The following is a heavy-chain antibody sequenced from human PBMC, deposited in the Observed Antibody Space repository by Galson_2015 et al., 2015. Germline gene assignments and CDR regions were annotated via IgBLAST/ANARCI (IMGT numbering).Heavy chain of an antibody. D-gene: IGHD3-22*01. CDR2: IWYDGSNK. Sequence: SLRLSCAASGFTFSSYGMHWVRQAPGKGLEWVAVIWYDGSNKYYADSVKGRFTISRDNSKNTLYLQMNSLRAEDTAVYYCARVSGGYYDSSGYSGMDYWGQGTLVTVSS. CDR3: ARVSGGYYDSSGYSGMDY. J-gene: IGHJ4*02. V-gene: IGHV3-33*01. CDR1: GFTFSSYG.